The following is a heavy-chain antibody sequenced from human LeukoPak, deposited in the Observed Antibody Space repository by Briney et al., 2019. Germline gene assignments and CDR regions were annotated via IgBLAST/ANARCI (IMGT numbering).Heavy chain of an antibody. CDR1: GGSISGYY. Sequence: SETLSLTCTVSGGSISGYYWSWIRQPPGKGLEWIGYIYSSGSTNYNPSLKSRVTISIDTSKNQFSLKLTSVTAADTAVYYCAREGTTVTHFDYWGLGTLVTVSS. J-gene: IGHJ4*02. D-gene: IGHD4-11*01. CDR2: IYSSGST. V-gene: IGHV4-59*01. CDR3: AREGTTVTHFDY.